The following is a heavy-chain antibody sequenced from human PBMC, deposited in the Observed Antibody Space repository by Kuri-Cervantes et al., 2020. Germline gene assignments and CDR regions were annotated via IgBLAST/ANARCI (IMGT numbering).Heavy chain of an antibody. CDR1: GFTFSSYD. V-gene: IGHV3-13*01. D-gene: IGHD3-3*01. J-gene: IGHJ4*02. Sequence: GGSLRLSCAASGFTFSSYDMHWVRQATGKGLEWVSAIGTAGDTYYPGSVKGRFTISRESAKNSLYLQMNSLRAGDTAVYYCARGHYDFWSGYYRAYYFDYWGQGTLVTVSS. CDR3: ARGHYDFWSGYYRAYYFDY. CDR2: IGTAGDT.